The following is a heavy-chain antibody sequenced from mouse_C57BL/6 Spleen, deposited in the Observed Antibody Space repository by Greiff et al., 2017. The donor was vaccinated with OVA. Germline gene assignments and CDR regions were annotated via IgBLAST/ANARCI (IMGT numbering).Heavy chain of an antibody. V-gene: IGHV2-5*01. CDR3: AKRRSVVPRDYAMDD. CDR2: IWRGGST. Sequence: QVQLKQSGPGLVQPSQSLSITCTVSGFSLTSYGVHWVRQSPGKGLEWLGVIWRGGSTDYTAAFMSRLSIPKATSKRHVFFQMIRLQADDTDIYYCAKRRSVVPRDYAMDDWGQGTSVTVAA. CDR1: GFSLTSYG. D-gene: IGHD1-1*01. J-gene: IGHJ4*01.